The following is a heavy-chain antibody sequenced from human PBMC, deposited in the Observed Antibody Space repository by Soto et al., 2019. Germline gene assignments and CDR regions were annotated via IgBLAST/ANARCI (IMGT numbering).Heavy chain of an antibody. CDR3: ARAWFLEWLENYYFDY. D-gene: IGHD3-3*01. J-gene: IGHJ4*02. CDR1: GFTFSSYA. Sequence: GGSLRLSCAASGFTFSSYAMSWVRQAPGKGLEWVSDISGSGGSTYYADSVKGRFTISRDNAKNTLYLQMNSLRAEDTAVYYCARAWFLEWLENYYFDYWGQGTLVTVSS. CDR2: ISGSGGST. V-gene: IGHV3-23*01.